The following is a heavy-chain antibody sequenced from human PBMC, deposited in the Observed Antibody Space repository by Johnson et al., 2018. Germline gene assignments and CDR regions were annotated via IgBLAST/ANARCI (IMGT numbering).Heavy chain of an antibody. D-gene: IGHD4-23*01. CDR2: ISNDGGNQ. J-gene: IGHJ6*03. V-gene: IGHV3-30-3*01. CDR1: GFTFSTYT. Sequence: VQLVESGGGVVQPGRSXRLSCAASGFTFSTYTMHWVRQAPGKGLEWVAIISNDGGNQYYADSLKGRLTISRDNSKNTLYLEMKSMRTEEKAVDYCVSGVPLGGNYYYYYQYMDVWGKGTTVTVSS. CDR3: VSGVPLGGNYYYYYQYMDV.